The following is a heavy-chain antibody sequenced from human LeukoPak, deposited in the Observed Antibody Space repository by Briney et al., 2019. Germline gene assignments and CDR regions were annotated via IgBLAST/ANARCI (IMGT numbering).Heavy chain of an antibody. CDR1: GFTFSNYN. D-gene: IGHD3-9*01. Sequence: GGSLRLSCAASGFTFSNYNMNWVRQTPGKGLEWVSSITRDSIYTFYADSVRGRFTISRDNAKNSLSLQMNSLRAEDTAVYYCAKEIRDWYYFDYWGQGTLVTVSS. V-gene: IGHV3-21*04. CDR2: ITRDSIYT. J-gene: IGHJ4*02. CDR3: AKEIRDWYYFDY.